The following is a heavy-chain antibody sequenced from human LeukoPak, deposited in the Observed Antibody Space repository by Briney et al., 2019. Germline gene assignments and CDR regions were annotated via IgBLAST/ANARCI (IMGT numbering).Heavy chain of an antibody. CDR1: GFTISNYA. J-gene: IGHJ4*02. Sequence: GGSLRLSCAVSGFTISNYALNWVRQAPGKGLEWVAIISNDGSNNYYADSVKGRFTISRDNSKNTVSLQMNSLRAEDTAVYYCVRGYCSGGSCSWGGYWGQGTLVTVSS. CDR3: VRGYCSGGSCSWGGY. V-gene: IGHV3-30*04. D-gene: IGHD2-15*01. CDR2: ISNDGSNN.